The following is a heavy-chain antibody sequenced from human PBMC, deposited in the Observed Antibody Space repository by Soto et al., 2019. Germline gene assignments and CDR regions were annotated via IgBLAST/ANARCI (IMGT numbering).Heavy chain of an antibody. D-gene: IGHD3-10*01. CDR3: ARVVRESPRVAAFDI. CDR1: GFTFSSYS. Sequence: GGSLRLSCAASGFTFSSYSMNWVRQAPGKGLEWVSYISSSSSTIYYAGSVKGRFTISRDNAKNSLYLQMNSLRDEDTAVYYRARVVRESPRVAAFDIWGQGTMVTVSS. CDR2: ISSSSSTI. V-gene: IGHV3-48*02. J-gene: IGHJ3*02.